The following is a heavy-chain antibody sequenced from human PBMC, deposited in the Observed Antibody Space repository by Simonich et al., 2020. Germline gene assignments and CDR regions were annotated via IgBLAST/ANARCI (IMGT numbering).Heavy chain of an antibody. J-gene: IGHJ3*02. Sequence: QVQLVESGGGVVQPGRSLRLSCAASGFTFSSYAMHWVRQAPGKGLEWVAVSSYDGRNKYNADPVKGRLTISRDNSKNTLYLQMNSLRAEDTAVYYCARDLPLGYCSGGSCYSGAFDIWGQGTMVTVSS. V-gene: IGHV3-30*07. CDR2: SSYDGRNK. D-gene: IGHD2-15*01. CDR3: ARDLPLGYCSGGSCYSGAFDI. CDR1: GFTFSSYA.